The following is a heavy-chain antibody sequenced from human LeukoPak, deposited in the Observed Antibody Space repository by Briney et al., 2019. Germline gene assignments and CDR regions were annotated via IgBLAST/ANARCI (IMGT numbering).Heavy chain of an antibody. Sequence: GGSLRLSCAASGFTFSNYWMSWVRQAPGKGLEWVANIEQDGSEKYYVDSVKGRFTISRDNANNSVYLQMNSLRAEDTALYYCARISGSSKKYFQHWGQGTLATVSS. V-gene: IGHV3-7*01. CDR3: ARISGSSKKYFQH. J-gene: IGHJ1*01. CDR1: GFTFSNYW. D-gene: IGHD1-26*01. CDR2: IEQDGSEK.